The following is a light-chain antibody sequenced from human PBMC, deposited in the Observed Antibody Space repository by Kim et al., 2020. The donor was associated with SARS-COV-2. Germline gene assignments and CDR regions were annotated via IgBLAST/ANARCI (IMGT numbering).Light chain of an antibody. CDR2: DAS. V-gene: IGKV3-11*01. Sequence: PGERAALSCRASQSVSSYLAWYQQKPGQAPRLLIYDASNRATGIPARFSGSGSGTDFTLTISSLEPEDFAVYYCQQRSNWPPLWTFGQGTKVDIK. J-gene: IGKJ1*01. CDR3: QQRSNWPPLWT. CDR1: QSVSSY.